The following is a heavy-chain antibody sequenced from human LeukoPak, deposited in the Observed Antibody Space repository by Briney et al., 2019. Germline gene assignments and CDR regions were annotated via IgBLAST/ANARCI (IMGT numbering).Heavy chain of an antibody. Sequence: ASVKVSCKASGYTFTGYYMHWVRQAPGQGLEWMGGIIPIFGTANYAQKFQGRVTITADKSTSTAYMELSSLRSEDTAVYYCARGYCSSTSCFPADYWGQGTLVTVSS. D-gene: IGHD2-2*01. J-gene: IGHJ4*02. CDR3: ARGYCSSTSCFPADY. V-gene: IGHV1-69*06. CDR1: GYTFTGYY. CDR2: IIPIFGTA.